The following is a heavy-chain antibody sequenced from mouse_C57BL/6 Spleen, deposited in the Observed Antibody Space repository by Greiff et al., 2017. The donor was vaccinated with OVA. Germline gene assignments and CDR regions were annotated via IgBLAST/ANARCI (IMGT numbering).Heavy chain of an antibody. CDR2: IYPGDGDT. Sequence: QVQLQQSGPELVKPGASVKISCKASGYAFSSSWMNWVKQRPGKGLEWIGRIYPGDGDTNYNGKFKGKATLTADKSSSTAYMQLSSLPSEDSAVYFGANPSDGSGTWFAYWGQGTLVTVSA. V-gene: IGHV1-82*01. D-gene: IGHD3-2*01. J-gene: IGHJ3*01. CDR1: GYAFSSSW. CDR3: ANPSDGSGTWFAY.